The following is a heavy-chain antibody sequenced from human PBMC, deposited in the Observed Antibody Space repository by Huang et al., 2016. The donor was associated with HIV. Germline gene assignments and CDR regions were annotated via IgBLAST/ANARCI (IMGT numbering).Heavy chain of an antibody. V-gene: IGHV3-30-3*01. CDR3: ARAKDTWDAYDI. CDR2: KSNDGSNN. D-gene: IGHD5-18*01. Sequence: QVQLVESGGGVVQPGRALRLSCAGSGFPCNNHSMPWVRPAPGKGLDWVAVKSNDGSNNYYADSVKGRFTISRDSAKSTLFLHMTSLRTEDTAVYYCARAKDTWDAYDIWGQGTMVIVSS. J-gene: IGHJ3*02. CDR1: GFPCNNHS.